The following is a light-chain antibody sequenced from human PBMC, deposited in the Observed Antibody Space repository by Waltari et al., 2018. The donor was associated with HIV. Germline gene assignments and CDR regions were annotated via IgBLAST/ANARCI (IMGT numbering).Light chain of an antibody. CDR1: CSNIGTNN. CDR3: AAWDDTLTVV. CDR2: RNN. Sequence: QSVLTQPPSASGTPGQSVTISCSGTCSNIGTNNVYWYQQFPGTAPKLLIYRNNKRPSGGPDRFSGSKSGTSASLDISGLRSDDEAEYYCAAWDDTLTVVFGGGTKLTVL. J-gene: IGLJ2*01. V-gene: IGLV1-47*01.